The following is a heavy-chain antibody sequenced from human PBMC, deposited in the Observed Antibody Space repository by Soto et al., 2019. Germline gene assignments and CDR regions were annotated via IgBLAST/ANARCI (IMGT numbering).Heavy chain of an antibody. Sequence: QVQLVQSGAEVKKPGSSVKVSCKASGGTFSSYAISWVRQAPGQGLEWMGGIIPIFGTANYAQKFQGRVTITADESTSTPYMELSSLRTDDTDVYYCAHSRGYDAVAGMDVLGQGTTVPVPS. V-gene: IGHV1-69*12. CDR2: IIPIFGTA. J-gene: IGHJ6*02. CDR3: AHSRGYDAVAGMDV. CDR1: GGTFSSYA. D-gene: IGHD6-25*01.